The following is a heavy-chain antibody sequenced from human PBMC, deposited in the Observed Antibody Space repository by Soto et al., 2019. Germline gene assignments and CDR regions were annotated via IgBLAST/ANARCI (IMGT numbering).Heavy chain of an antibody. V-gene: IGHV3-30*03. CDR3: ARIQRVVVVAAPLKAGPERPDI. CDR2: ISYDGSNK. CDR1: GFTFSSYG. D-gene: IGHD2-15*01. J-gene: IGHJ3*02. Sequence: GGSLRLSCAASGFTFSSYGMHWVRQAPGKGLDWVAVISYDGSNKYYADSVKGRFTISRDNSKNTLYLQMNSLRAEDTAVYYCARIQRVVVVAAPLKAGPERPDIWAQGTMVTVS.